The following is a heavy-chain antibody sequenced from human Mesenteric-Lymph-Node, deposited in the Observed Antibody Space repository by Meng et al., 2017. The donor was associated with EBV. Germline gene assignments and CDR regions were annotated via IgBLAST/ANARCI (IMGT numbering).Heavy chain of an antibody. CDR1: GRPRGRCRW. V-gene: IGHV4-4*02. J-gene: IGHJ4*02. CDR3: ARRWVLRTPFDF. D-gene: IGHD3-16*01. CDR2: VSHSGLT. Sequence: APRLRQPSGPLSPTCRVSGRPRGRCRWLSWVRQPPGKGLEWIGEVSHSGLTNYNPSLEPRVIISLDKSKNQFSLRLTSVTAADTAVYFCARRWVLRTPFDFWGQGSLVTVSS.